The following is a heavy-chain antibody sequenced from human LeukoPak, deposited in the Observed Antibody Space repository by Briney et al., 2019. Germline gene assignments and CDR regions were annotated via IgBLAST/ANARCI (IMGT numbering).Heavy chain of an antibody. CDR2: INPNSGGT. CDR1: GYTFTGYY. J-gene: IGHJ4*02. V-gene: IGHV1-2*02. D-gene: IGHD3-22*01. Sequence: ASVKVSCKASGYTFTGYYTHWVRQAPGQGLEWMGWINPNSGGTNYAQKFQGRVTMTRDTSISTAYMELSRLRSDDTAVYYCARDRVYYDSSGYYDYWGQGTLVTVSS. CDR3: ARDRVYYDSSGYYDY.